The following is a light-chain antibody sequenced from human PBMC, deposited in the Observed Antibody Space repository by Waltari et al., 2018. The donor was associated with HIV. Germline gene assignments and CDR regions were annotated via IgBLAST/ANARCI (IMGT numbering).Light chain of an antibody. V-gene: IGLV1-47*01. CDR3: ATWDGSLGAFFV. CDR1: TSNVGTNF. CDR2: RDN. Sequence: QSVLTQPPSASGTPGQRVTISCSGTTSNVGTNFVSWYQHLPGAAPKLLMYRDNRRPSGVPDRFPGSKSGASASLGISGLRSEDEGDYYCATWDGSLGAFFVFGVGIKVTVL. J-gene: IGLJ1*01.